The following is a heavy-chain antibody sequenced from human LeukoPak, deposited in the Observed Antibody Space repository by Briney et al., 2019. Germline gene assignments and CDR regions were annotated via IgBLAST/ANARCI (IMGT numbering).Heavy chain of an antibody. CDR1: GFTFSSYA. J-gene: IGHJ4*02. CDR2: ISYDGSNK. V-gene: IGHV3-30*04. CDR3: AKDRCSSCYVFPGPEY. D-gene: IGHD2-2*01. Sequence: PGGSLRLSCAASGFTFSSYAMHWVRQAPGKGLEWVAVISYDGSNKDYADSVKGRFTISRDNSKNTLYLQMNSLRAEDTAVYYCAKDRCSSCYVFPGPEYWGQGTLVTVSS.